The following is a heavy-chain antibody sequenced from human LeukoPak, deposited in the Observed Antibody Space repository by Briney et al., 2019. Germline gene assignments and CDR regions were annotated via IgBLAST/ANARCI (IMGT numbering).Heavy chain of an antibody. V-gene: IGHV3-30*04. Sequence: GGSLRLSCAASGFTFSTYAMNWVRQAAGKGLEWVGGISYDGSTKNYAASVKGQFTISRDLSKNPLYLQMNSLRLQGTAVYYWTRGSQRTRENLDYWGQGTLVTVSS. CDR2: ISYDGSTK. D-gene: IGHD6-25*01. J-gene: IGHJ4*02. CDR1: GFTFSTYA. CDR3: TRGSQRTRENLDY.